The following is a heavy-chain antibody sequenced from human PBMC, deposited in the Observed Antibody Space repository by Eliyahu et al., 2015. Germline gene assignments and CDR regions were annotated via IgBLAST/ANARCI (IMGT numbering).Heavy chain of an antibody. CDR2: IYHSGST. D-gene: IGHD1-26*01. J-gene: IGHJ4*02. CDR1: GXXXXSXNW. V-gene: IGHV4-4*02. Sequence: QVQLQESGPGLVKPSGTLSLXCAVSGXXXXSXNWWXWVXQPPGKGLEWIGEIYHSGSTDYNPSLKNRVTISVDKSKNQLSLKLSSVTAADTAVYYCARVGATIDYWGQGTLVTVSS. CDR3: ARVGATIDY.